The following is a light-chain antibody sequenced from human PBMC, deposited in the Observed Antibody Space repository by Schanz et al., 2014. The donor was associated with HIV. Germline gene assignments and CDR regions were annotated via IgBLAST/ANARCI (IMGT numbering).Light chain of an antibody. V-gene: IGLV2-14*03. CDR3: NSYSHSNTYV. J-gene: IGLJ1*01. CDR1: SSDVGADNS. Sequence: QSVLTQPASVSGSPGQSITISCTGTSSDVGADNSVSWYQQHPGRAPRLLVYDVTYRPSGVSNRFSGSKSGNTASLTISGLQPEDEADYYCNSYSHSNTYVFGSGTQLTVL. CDR2: DVT.